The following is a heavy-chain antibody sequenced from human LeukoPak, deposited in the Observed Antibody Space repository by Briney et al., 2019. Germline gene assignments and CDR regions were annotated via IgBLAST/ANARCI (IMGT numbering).Heavy chain of an antibody. CDR1: GGSFSGYY. J-gene: IGHJ4*02. Sequence: PSETLSLTCAVYGGSFSGYYWSWIRQPPGKGLEWIGEINHSGSTNYNPSLKSRVTISVDTSKNQFSLKLSSVTAADTAVYYCARGPFRAAALLGYWGQGTLVTVSS. D-gene: IGHD6-13*01. CDR3: ARGPFRAAALLGY. CDR2: INHSGST. V-gene: IGHV4-34*01.